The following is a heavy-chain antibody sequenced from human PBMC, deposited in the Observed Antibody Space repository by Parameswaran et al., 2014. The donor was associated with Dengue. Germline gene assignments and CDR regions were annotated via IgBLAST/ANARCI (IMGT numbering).Heavy chain of an antibody. CDR2: IHYFGNT. J-gene: IGHJ2*01. Sequence: WIRQPPGKGLEWIAYIHYFGNTKYNPSLKSRVTISVDTSKNQFSLKLSSVSAADTAVYYCARDPTGYWYFDLWGRGTLVTVSS. CDR3: ARDPTGYWYFDL. V-gene: IGHV4-59*01. D-gene: IGHD1-14*01.